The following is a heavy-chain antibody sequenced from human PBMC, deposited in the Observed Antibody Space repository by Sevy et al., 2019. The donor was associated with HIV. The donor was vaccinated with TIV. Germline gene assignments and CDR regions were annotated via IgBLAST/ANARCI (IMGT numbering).Heavy chain of an antibody. CDR1: GYTLTELS. Sequence: ASVKVSCKVSGYTLTELSMHWVRQAPGKGLEWMGGFDPEDGETIYAQKFQGRVTMTEDTSTETAYMELSSLRSEDTAVYYCATVGPLADGYNFFDYWGQGTLVTVSS. D-gene: IGHD5-12*01. V-gene: IGHV1-24*01. CDR2: FDPEDGET. CDR3: ATVGPLADGYNFFDY. J-gene: IGHJ4*02.